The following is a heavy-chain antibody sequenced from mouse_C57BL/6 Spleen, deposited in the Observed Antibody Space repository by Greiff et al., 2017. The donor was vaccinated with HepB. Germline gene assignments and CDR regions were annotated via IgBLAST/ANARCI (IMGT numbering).Heavy chain of an antibody. D-gene: IGHD2-12*01. CDR1: GFNIKDYY. Sequence: EVQLQQSGAELVKPGASVKLSCTASGFNIKDYYMHWVKQRTEQGLEWIGRIDPEDGETKYAPKFQGKATITADTSSNTADLQLSSLTSADTAVYYCARGSYDPVDYWGQGTTLTVSS. CDR2: IDPEDGET. J-gene: IGHJ2*01. CDR3: ARGSYDPVDY. V-gene: IGHV14-2*01.